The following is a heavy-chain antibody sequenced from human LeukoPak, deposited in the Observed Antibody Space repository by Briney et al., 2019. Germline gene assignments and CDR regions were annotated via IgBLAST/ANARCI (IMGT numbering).Heavy chain of an antibody. CDR1: GGSFSGYY. J-gene: IGHJ4*02. CDR3: ARLLTGYSSGWYDY. D-gene: IGHD6-19*01. CDR2: INHSGST. V-gene: IGHV4-34*01. Sequence: PSETLSLACAVYGGSFSGYYWSWIRQPPGKGLEWIGEINHSGSTNYNPSLKSRVTISVDTSKNQFSLKLSSVTAADTAVYYCARLLTGYSSGWYDYWGQGTLVTVSS.